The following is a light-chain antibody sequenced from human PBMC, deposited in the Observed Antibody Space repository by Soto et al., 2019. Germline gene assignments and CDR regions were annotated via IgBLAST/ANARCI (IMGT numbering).Light chain of an antibody. CDR2: RNN. CDR1: SSNIGSNY. CDR3: AAWDDSLSGSV. V-gene: IGLV1-47*01. Sequence: QSVLTQPPSASGTPGQRVTISCSGSSSNIGSNYVYWYQQLPGTAPKLLIYRNNQRPSGVPDRFSGSKSGTSASLAISGLRTEDEADSYCAAWDDSLSGSVFGGGTKLTVL. J-gene: IGLJ2*01.